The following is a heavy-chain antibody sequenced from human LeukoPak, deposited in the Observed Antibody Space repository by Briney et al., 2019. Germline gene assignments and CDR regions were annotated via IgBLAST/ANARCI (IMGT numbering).Heavy chain of an antibody. CDR2: IYYSGST. D-gene: IGHD4-17*01. J-gene: IGHJ4*02. CDR1: GGSISSYY. V-gene: IGHV4-59*06. Sequence: SETLSLTCTVSGGSISSYYWSWIRQPPGKGLEWIGYIYYSGSTYYNPSLKSRVTISVDTSKNQFSLKLSSVTAADTAVYYCARDNYDYGDYVHDYWGQGTLVTVSS. CDR3: ARDNYDYGDYVHDY.